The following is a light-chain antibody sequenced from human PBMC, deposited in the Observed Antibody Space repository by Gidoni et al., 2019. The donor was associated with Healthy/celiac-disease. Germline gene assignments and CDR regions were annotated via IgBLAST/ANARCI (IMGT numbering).Light chain of an antibody. J-gene: IGKJ4*01. Sequence: IPLTQSPSSLSASLGDRVTITCQASQDISNYLNWYQQKPGKAPKLLIYDASNLETGVPSRFSGSGSGTDFTFTIRSLQTEDIAKYYCQQYDNIPLTFGGGTKVEIK. CDR2: DAS. CDR3: QQYDNIPLT. CDR1: QDISNY. V-gene: IGKV1-33*01.